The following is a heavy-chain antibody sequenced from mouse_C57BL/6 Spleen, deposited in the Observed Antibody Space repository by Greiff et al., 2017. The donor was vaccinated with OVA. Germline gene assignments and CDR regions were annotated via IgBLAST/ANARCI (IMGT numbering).Heavy chain of an antibody. CDR1: GYAFSSYW. D-gene: IGHD1-1*01. J-gene: IGHJ1*03. V-gene: IGHV1-80*01. Sequence: VQLVESGAELVKPGASVKISCKASGYAFSSYWMNWVKQRPGKGLEWIGQIYPGDGDTNYNGKFKGKATLTADKSSSTAYMQLSSLTSEDSAVYFCARDYYGSNWYFDVWGTGTTVTVSS. CDR3: ARDYYGSNWYFDV. CDR2: IYPGDGDT.